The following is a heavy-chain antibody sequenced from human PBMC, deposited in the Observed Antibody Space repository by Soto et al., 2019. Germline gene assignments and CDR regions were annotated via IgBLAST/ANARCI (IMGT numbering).Heavy chain of an antibody. J-gene: IGHJ3*02. D-gene: IGHD3-9*01. CDR3: AKGELRYFDWFRYDAFDI. CDR2: ISWNSGSI. Sequence: SLRLSCAASGFTFDDYAMHWVRQAPGKGLEWVSGISWNSGSIGYADSVKGRFTISRDNAKNSLYLQMNSLRAEDTALYYCAKGELRYFDWFRYDAFDIWGQGTMVTVSS. V-gene: IGHV3-9*01. CDR1: GFTFDDYA.